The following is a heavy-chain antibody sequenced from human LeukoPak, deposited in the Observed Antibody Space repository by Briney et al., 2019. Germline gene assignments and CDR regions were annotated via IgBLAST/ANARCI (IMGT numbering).Heavy chain of an antibody. CDR2: ISSSNNTI. Sequence: GGSLRLSCAASGFTFAGFATSWVRQAPGKGLEWLSYISSSNNTIYYADSVKGRFTISRDTSKNTLYLQMNSLRAEDTAVYYCARGHVDTVIDNWGQGTPVTVSS. D-gene: IGHD5-18*01. CDR1: GFTFAGFA. J-gene: IGHJ4*02. CDR3: ARGHVDTVIDN. V-gene: IGHV3-48*01.